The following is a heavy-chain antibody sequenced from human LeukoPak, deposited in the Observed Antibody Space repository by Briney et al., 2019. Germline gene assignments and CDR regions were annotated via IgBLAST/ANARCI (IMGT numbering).Heavy chain of an antibody. V-gene: IGHV4-59*08. D-gene: IGHD5-12*01. CDR3: ARLKRAYSGYDYDY. CDR2: ISHSGST. CDR1: GGSISSYY. J-gene: IGHJ4*02. Sequence: PSETLSLTCTVSGGSISSYYWGWVRQPPGKGLEWIGYISHSGSTSYNPSLKSRVTISADTSKNQFSLKLNSVTAADTAMYYCARLKRAYSGYDYDYWGQGTLVTVSS.